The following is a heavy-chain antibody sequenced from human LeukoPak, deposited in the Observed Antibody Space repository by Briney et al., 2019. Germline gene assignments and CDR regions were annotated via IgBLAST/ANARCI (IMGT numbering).Heavy chain of an antibody. CDR3: ARVAYGGYGY. D-gene: IGHD5-12*01. J-gene: IGHJ4*02. CDR1: GFTFSSYD. CDR2: IGTAGDT. Sequence: GGSLRLSCAASGFTFSSYDMHWVRQATGKGLEWLSAIGTAGDTYYPGSVKGRFTIARENAKNSFYLQMNSLRAGDTAVYYCARVAYGGYGYWGQGTLVTVSS. V-gene: IGHV3-13*01.